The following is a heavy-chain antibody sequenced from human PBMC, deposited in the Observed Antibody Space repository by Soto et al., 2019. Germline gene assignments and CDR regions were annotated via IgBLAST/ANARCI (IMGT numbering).Heavy chain of an antibody. CDR1: GFTFSSYA. D-gene: IGHD5-12*01. V-gene: IGHV3-23*01. Sequence: GGSLRLSCAASGFTFSSYAMSWVRQAPGKGLEWVSAISGSGGSTYYADSVKGRFTISRDNSKNTLYLQMNSLRAEDTAVYYCAKDGGRGYELSVDYWGQGTLVTVSS. CDR2: ISGSGGST. CDR3: AKDGGRGYELSVDY. J-gene: IGHJ4*02.